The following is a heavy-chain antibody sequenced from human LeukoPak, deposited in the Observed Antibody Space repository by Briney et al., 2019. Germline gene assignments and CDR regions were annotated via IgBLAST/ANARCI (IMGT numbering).Heavy chain of an antibody. CDR3: AQGDCSGDPCPGPLN. CDR2: IRYDVSNK. V-gene: IGHV3-30*02. D-gene: IGHD2-15*01. CDR1: GFTFSSYG. Sequence: GGSPRLSCAASGFTFSSYGMHWVRQAPGKGLEWVAFIRYDVSNKYYADSVKGRFTISRDNSKNTLYLQMNSLRVEDTSVYYCAQGDCSGDPCPGPLNWGQGTLVTVSS. J-gene: IGHJ4*02.